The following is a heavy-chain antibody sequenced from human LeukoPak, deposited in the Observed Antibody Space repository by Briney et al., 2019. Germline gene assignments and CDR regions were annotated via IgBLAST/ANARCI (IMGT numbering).Heavy chain of an antibody. D-gene: IGHD2/OR15-2a*01. V-gene: IGHV3-21*01. CDR2: ITSSSSYI. CDR3: ASSTLCGIGVFDI. J-gene: IGHJ3*02. CDR1: RFTFPSYS. Sequence: GGSLRLSCAASRFTFPSYSMNWVRQAPGKGLEWVSSITSSSSYISYADSVKGRFTISRDNAKKSLHLQMNSLRAEDTAVYYCASSTLCGIGVFDIWGQGTMVTVSS.